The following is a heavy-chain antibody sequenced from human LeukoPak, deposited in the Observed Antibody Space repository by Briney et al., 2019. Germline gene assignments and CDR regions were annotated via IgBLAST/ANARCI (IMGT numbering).Heavy chain of an antibody. CDR1: GGTFSSYA. CDR3: ARIYGDYGSYYFDY. V-gene: IGHV1-69*13. CDR2: IIPIFGTA. Sequence: GASVKVSCKASGGTFSSYAISWVRQAPGQGLGWMGGIIPIFGTANYAQKFQGRVTITADDSTSTAYMELSSLRSEDTAVYYCARIYGDYGSYYFDYGGQGTLVTVSS. D-gene: IGHD4-17*01. J-gene: IGHJ4*02.